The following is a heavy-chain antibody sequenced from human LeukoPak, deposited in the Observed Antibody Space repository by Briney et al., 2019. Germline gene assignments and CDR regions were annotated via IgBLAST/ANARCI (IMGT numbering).Heavy chain of an antibody. Sequence: QPGGSLRLSCAASGLTFSSYAINWVRQAPGKGLEWVSAISGSGGSTYYADSVKGRFTISRDNSKNTLYLQMNSLRAEDTAVYYCAKDKLSAMWGSSFFDYWGQGTLVTVSS. CDR1: GLTFSSYA. J-gene: IGHJ4*02. V-gene: IGHV3-23*01. CDR3: AKDKLSAMWGSSFFDY. CDR2: ISGSGGST. D-gene: IGHD3-16*01.